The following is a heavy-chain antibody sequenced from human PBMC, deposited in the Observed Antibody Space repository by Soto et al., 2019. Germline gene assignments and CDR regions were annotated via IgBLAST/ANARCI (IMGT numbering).Heavy chain of an antibody. CDR2: IIPIFGTA. V-gene: IGHV1-69*05. Sequence: SVKVSCKASGGTFSSYAISWVRQAPGQGLEWMGGIIPIFGTANYAQKFQGRVTITRDTSASTAYMELSSLRSEDTAVYYCARDGLGYCSGGSCYPSINWFDPWGQGTLVTVSS. CDR3: ARDGLGYCSGGSCYPSINWFDP. J-gene: IGHJ5*02. D-gene: IGHD2-15*01. CDR1: GGTFSSYA.